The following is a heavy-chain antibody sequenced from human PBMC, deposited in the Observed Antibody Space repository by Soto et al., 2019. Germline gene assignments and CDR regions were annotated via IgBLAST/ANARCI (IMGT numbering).Heavy chain of an antibody. CDR1: GYTFTGYY. CDR2: INPNSGGT. CDR3: ARDRVVLVLPYYYYYYGMDV. V-gene: IGHV1-2*02. J-gene: IGHJ6*02. D-gene: IGHD2-8*02. Sequence: ASVKVSCKASGYTFTGYYMHWVRQAPGQGLEWMGWINPNSGGTNYAQKVQGRVTMTRDTSISTAYMELSRLRSDDTAVYYCARDRVVLVLPYYYYYYGMDVWGQGTTVTVSS.